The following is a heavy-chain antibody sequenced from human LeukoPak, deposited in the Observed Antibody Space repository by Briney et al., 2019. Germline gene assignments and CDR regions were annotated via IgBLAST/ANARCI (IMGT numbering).Heavy chain of an antibody. D-gene: IGHD6-19*01. Sequence: SETLSLTCTVSGGSISSYYWSWIRQPPGKGLEWIGYIYYSGSTNYNPSLKSRDTISVDTSKNQFSLKLSSVTAADTAVYYCAREPSRGSGWVYWGQGTLVTVSS. CDR1: GGSISSYY. V-gene: IGHV4-59*01. CDR2: IYYSGST. J-gene: IGHJ4*02. CDR3: AREPSRGSGWVY.